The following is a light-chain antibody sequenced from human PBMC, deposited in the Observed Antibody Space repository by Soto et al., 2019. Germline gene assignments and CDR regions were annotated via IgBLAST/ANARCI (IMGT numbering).Light chain of an antibody. CDR2: GAS. V-gene: IGKV1-17*01. CDR1: ENIRDF. CDR3: QQYNSYPLT. J-gene: IGKJ4*01. Sequence: DIQMTQSPSSLSTSVGDRVTITCRASENIRDFVNWYQQKPGKAPKLLIYGASTLQSGVPSRFSGSGSGTEFTLIISSLQPDDFATYYCQQYNSYPLTFGGGTKVDIK.